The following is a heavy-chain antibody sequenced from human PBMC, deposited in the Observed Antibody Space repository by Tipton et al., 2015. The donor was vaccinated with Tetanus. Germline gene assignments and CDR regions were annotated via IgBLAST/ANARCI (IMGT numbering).Heavy chain of an antibody. CDR1: GGSISSGGYS. V-gene: IGHV4-30-2*01. Sequence: TLSLTCTVSGGSISSGGYSWGWIRQPPGKGLEWVGYISNRGNSYSNPSLKGRVSLSVDKSASQFSLRLTSVTSADSAVYYCAAESARGNNWFDPWGQGVLVNVSS. CDR2: ISNRGNS. J-gene: IGHJ5*02. D-gene: IGHD6-19*01. CDR3: AAESARGNNWFDP.